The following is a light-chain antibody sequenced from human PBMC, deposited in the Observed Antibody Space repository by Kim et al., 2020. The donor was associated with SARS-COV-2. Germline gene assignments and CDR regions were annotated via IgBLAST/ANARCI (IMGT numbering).Light chain of an antibody. CDR1: SPTIGSNT. Sequence: QGATTPCSGSSPTIGSNTLTWYKHPPGTAPNPPIYGNNQRPSGAPDRFSGSKSGTSASLAISGLQSEDEADYYCAAWDDSLNGVVFGGGTQLTVL. CDR2: GNN. CDR3: AAWDDSLNGVV. J-gene: IGLJ2*01. V-gene: IGLV1-44*01.